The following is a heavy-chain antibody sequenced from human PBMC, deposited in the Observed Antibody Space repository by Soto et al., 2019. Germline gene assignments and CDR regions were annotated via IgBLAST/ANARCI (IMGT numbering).Heavy chain of an antibody. Sequence: SETLSLTCAVYGGSFSGYYWSWIRQPPGKGLEWIGEINHSGSTNYNPSLKSRVTISVDTSKNQFSLKLSSVTAADTAVYYCARGGTIFGVVIRWFDPWGQGTLVTVSS. CDR2: INHSGST. D-gene: IGHD3-3*01. CDR3: ARGGTIFGVVIRWFDP. CDR1: GGSFSGYY. J-gene: IGHJ5*02. V-gene: IGHV4-34*01.